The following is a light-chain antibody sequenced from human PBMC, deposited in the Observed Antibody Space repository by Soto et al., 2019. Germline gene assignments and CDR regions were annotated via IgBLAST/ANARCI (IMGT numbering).Light chain of an antibody. V-gene: IGKV3-20*01. CDR3: QQYGSSPWT. J-gene: IGKJ1*01. Sequence: EIGMTQSPATLSVSPGERATLSCRASQSVSSNLAWYQQKPGQAPRLLIYSASSRATGIPDRFSGSASGTDFTLTISRLGAEDFAVYYCQQYGSSPWTFGQGTKVDIK. CDR1: QSVSSN. CDR2: SAS.